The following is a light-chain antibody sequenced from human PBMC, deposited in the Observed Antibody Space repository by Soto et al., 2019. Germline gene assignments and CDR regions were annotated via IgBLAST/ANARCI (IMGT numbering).Light chain of an antibody. CDR1: SSNVGSNA. CDR2: TNN. J-gene: IGLJ3*02. CDR3: QTADGGLRGRV. V-gene: IGLV1-44*01. Sequence: QSVLTQPPSASGTPGQRVTISCSGSSSNVGSNAVNWYQQLPGTAPKLLIYTNNQRPSGVPDRFSGSKSGTSASLAISGLQSEDEGDYYCQTADGGLRGRVFGGGTKLTVL.